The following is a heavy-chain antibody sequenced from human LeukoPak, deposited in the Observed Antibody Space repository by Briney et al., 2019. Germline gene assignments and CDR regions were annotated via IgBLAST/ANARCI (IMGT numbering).Heavy chain of an antibody. D-gene: IGHD5-18*01. CDR3: ARDRGYTYGLHAFDI. CDR1: GGPITSYY. CDR2: ISYSGNT. J-gene: IGHJ3*02. V-gene: IGHV4-59*01. Sequence: SETLSLTCTVSGGPITSYYWSWVRQPPGEGLEWIGYISYSGNTNYNPSLRSRVTISVDTSRNQFSLNLSSMTAADTAVYYCARDRGYTYGLHAFDIWGQGTTVTVSS.